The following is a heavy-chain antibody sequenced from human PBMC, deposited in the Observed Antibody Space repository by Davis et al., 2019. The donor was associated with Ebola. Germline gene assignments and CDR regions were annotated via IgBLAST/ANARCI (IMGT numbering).Heavy chain of an antibody. V-gene: IGHV1-69*06. Sequence: SVKVSCKSSGGTFSSYAISWVRQAPGQGLEWMGGIIPIFGTANYAQKFQGRVTITADKSTSTAYMELSSLRSEDTAVYYCARESNAGTGGDYWGQGTLVTVSS. D-gene: IGHD6-13*01. J-gene: IGHJ4*02. CDR1: GGTFSSYA. CDR3: ARESNAGTGGDY. CDR2: IIPIFGTA.